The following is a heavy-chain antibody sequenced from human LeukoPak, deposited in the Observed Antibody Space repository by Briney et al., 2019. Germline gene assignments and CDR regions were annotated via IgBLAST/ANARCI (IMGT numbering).Heavy chain of an antibody. J-gene: IGHJ3*02. Sequence: SGGSLRLSCAVSGFTVSSDYMHWVRQAPGKGLEWLSVLYSSGGTYYADSVKDRVTISRDISNNTVFLQVNSLRVEDTAVYYCAREARDSYDSSGYYTGWKGLDIWGQGTVVTVSS. D-gene: IGHD3-22*01. CDR1: GFTVSSDY. CDR2: LYSSGGT. V-gene: IGHV3-66*01. CDR3: AREARDSYDSSGYYTGWKGLDI.